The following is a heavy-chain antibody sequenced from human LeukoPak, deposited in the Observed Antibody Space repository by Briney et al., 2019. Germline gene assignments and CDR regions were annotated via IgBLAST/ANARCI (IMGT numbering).Heavy chain of an antibody. CDR1: GFTFSSYG. Sequence: PGGSLRLSCAASGFTFSSYGMHWVRQAPGKGLEWVAVISYDGSNKYYADSVKGRFTISRDNSKNTLYLQMNSLRAEDTAVYYCAKDRRGLANCSGGSCYPGYAFDIWGQGTMVTVSS. CDR2: ISYDGSNK. J-gene: IGHJ3*02. CDR3: AKDRRGLANCSGGSCYPGYAFDI. D-gene: IGHD2-15*01. V-gene: IGHV3-30*18.